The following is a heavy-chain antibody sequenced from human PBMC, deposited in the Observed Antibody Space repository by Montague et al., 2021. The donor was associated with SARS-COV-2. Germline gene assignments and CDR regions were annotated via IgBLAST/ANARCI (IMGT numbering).Heavy chain of an antibody. D-gene: IGHD6-19*01. J-gene: IGHJ3*02. V-gene: IGHV4-39*01. CDR1: GGSISSSGYY. CDR2: IYYSGST. CDR3: ARQENSSGWFKPDAFDI. Sequence: SETLSLTCTVSGGSISSSGYYWGWIRQPPGKGLEWIGSIYYSGSTYYNPSLKSRVTISVDTSKNQFSLKLSSVTAADTAVYYCARQENSSGWFKPDAFDIWGQGTMVTVSS.